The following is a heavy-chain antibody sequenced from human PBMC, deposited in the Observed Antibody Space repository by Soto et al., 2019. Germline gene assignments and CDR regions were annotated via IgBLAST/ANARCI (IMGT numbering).Heavy chain of an antibody. V-gene: IGHV2-70*01. J-gene: IGHJ6*02. Sequence: SGPTLVNPTQTLTLTCTFSGFSLSTSGMCVSWIRQPPGKALEWLALIDWDDDKYYSTSLKTRLTISKDTSKNQVVLTMTNMDPVDTATYYCARIPLAAKAAQDYYCYGMAVWGQGTTVTVSS. D-gene: IGHD6-25*01. CDR1: GFSLSTSGMC. CDR2: IDWDDDK. CDR3: ARIPLAAKAAQDYYCYGMAV.